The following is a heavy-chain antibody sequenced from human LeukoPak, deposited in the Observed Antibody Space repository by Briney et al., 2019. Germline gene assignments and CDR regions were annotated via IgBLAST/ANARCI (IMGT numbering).Heavy chain of an antibody. CDR2: ISFDGKKE. J-gene: IGHJ6*03. D-gene: IGHD5-24*01. CDR3: ARASMATINYYYFYMDA. CDR1: GFRLIKYA. V-gene: IGHV3-30*04. Sequence: GGSLRLSCEASGFRLIKYAMHWVRQAPGRGLEWVAVISFDGKKEFYADSVKGRFTISRDNSKNALFLQMNSLQTDDTAIYYCARASMATINYYYFYMDAWGKGTTVTVPS.